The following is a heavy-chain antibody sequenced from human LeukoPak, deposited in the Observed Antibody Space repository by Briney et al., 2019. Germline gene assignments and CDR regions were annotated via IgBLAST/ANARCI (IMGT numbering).Heavy chain of an antibody. Sequence: ASVKASCKASGYSFTSYGISWVRQAPGQGLEWMGWISAYNGNTNYAQKLQGRVTMTTDTSTSTAYMKLRSLRSDDTAVYYCARGFGGDYSPDVWGQGTTVTVSS. CDR3: ARGFGGDYSPDV. D-gene: IGHD4-17*01. V-gene: IGHV1-18*01. CDR2: ISAYNGNT. CDR1: GYSFTSYG. J-gene: IGHJ6*02.